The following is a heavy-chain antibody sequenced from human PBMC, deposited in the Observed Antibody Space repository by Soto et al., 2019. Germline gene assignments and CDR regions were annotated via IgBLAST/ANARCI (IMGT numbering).Heavy chain of an antibody. CDR3: ARGYSTSWYWFDL. J-gene: IGHJ2*01. D-gene: IGHD6-13*01. Sequence: QAQLQESGPGPVKPSETLSLTCTVSAGSVSGDTHYWSWIRQPPGKGLEWIGYIYNSGSTNYNPSLKSRVTISVDTSKNQFSLKLSSVTAADTAVYYCARGYSTSWYWFDLWGLGTLVTVSS. CDR1: AGSVSGDTHY. CDR2: IYNSGST. V-gene: IGHV4-61*01.